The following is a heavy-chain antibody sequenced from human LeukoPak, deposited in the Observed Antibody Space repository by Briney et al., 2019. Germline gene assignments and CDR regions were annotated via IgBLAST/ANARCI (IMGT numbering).Heavy chain of an antibody. J-gene: IGHJ6*03. V-gene: IGHV4-61*02. CDR1: GAAINSGSYH. CDR2: ILSTGSA. D-gene: IGHD5-12*01. CDR3: ARELVAPRPHNDYYFYMDV. Sequence: PSETLSLTCAVSGAAINSGSYHWTWIRQPAGKGLEWIGRILSTGSANYNPSLKSRVSISLDTSKKQFSLNLTSVTAADTAVYFCARELVAPRPHNDYYFYMDVWGKGTTVTVSS.